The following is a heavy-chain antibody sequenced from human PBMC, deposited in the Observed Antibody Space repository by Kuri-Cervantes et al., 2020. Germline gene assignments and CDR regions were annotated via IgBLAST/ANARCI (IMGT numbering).Heavy chain of an antibody. D-gene: IGHD4-17*01. V-gene: IGHV3-23*01. J-gene: IGHJ4*02. Sequence: GESLKISCAASGFTFSSYWMHWVRQAPGKGLVWVSDISGSGGSTYYADSVKGRFTISRDNSKNTLYLQMNSLRAEDTAVYYCAKEKWTTVTPYFDYWGQGTLVTVSS. CDR2: ISGSGGST. CDR1: GFTFSSYW. CDR3: AKEKWTTVTPYFDY.